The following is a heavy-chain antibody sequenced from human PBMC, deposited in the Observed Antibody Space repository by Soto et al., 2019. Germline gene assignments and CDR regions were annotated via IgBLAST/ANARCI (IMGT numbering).Heavy chain of an antibody. J-gene: IGHJ6*02. CDR3: ARGVQNYGFWSGHSGYYYYGMDV. CDR1: GGTFSSYA. Sequence: QVQLVQSGAEVKKPGSSVKVSCKASGGTFSSYAISWVRQAPGQGLEWMGGMIPIFGTANYAQKFQGRVTITADGSTSTDNMELSSLRSEDTAVYYCARGVQNYGFWSGHSGYYYYGMDVWGQGTTVTVSS. D-gene: IGHD3-3*01. V-gene: IGHV1-69*01. CDR2: MIPIFGTA.